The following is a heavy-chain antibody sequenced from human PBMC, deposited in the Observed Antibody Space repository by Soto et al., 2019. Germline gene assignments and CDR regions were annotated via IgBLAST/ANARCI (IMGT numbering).Heavy chain of an antibody. J-gene: IGHJ4*02. D-gene: IGHD1-1*01. CDR2: LNGSGGST. Sequence: EVRLLESGGGLVQPGGSLRLSCAAYGFTFSNYAMPWVRQAPGKGLEWVSGLNGSGGSTSSADAVKGRFAISRDNAKNTLYLQMNSLRDGDTAVYYCARGFSAGTCSPPDDWGQGTLVTVSS. CDR3: ARGFSAGTCSPPDD. V-gene: IGHV3-23*01. CDR1: GFTFSNYA.